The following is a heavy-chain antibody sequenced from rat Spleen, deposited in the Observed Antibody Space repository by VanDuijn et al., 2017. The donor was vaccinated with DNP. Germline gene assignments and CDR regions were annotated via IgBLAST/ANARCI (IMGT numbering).Heavy chain of an antibody. CDR1: GYSITSNY. V-gene: IGHV3-1*01. Sequence: EVQLQESGPGLVKPSQSLSLTCSVTGYSITSNYWGWIRKFPGNKMEWIGHISYSGSTNYNPSLKSRFSITRDTSKNQFFLQVNSVRNEDTATYYCAIQLGVFDFWGQGVMVTVSS. CDR3: AIQLGVFDF. J-gene: IGHJ2*01. D-gene: IGHD5-1*01. CDR2: ISYSGST.